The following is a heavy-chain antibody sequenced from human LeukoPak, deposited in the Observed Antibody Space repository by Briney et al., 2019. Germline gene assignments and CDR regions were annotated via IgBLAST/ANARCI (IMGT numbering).Heavy chain of an antibody. CDR3: ARLRIQLWFDY. CDR2: IIPIFGTA. Sequence: SVTVSCKASGGTFSSYAISWVRQAPGQGLEWMGGIIPIFGTANYAQKFQGRDTMTADESTSTAYMELSSLRSEDTAVDYCARLRIQLWFDYWGQGTLVTVSA. D-gene: IGHD5-18*01. J-gene: IGHJ4*02. CDR1: GGTFSSYA. V-gene: IGHV1-69*13.